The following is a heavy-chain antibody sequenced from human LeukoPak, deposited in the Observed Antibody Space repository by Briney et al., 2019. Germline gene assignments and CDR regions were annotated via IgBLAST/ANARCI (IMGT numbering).Heavy chain of an antibody. CDR1: GFTFSNFA. CDR2: ISAGGGST. J-gene: IGHJ4*02. CDR3: AKDAAGPEY. D-gene: IGHD6-13*01. V-gene: IGHV3-23*01. Sequence: PGGSLTLSCAASGFTFSNFAMTWVRQAPGQGLEWVSGISAGGGSTYYADSVKGRFSISRDNSRNTPYLQMNSLRAEATAVYYCAKDAAGPEYWGQGTLVTVSS.